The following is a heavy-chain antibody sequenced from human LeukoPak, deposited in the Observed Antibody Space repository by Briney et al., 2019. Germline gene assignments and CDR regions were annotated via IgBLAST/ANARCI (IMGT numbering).Heavy chain of an antibody. CDR3: ARDRGPRTGFMVREAYDY. Sequence: GGTLRLSCAASGFTFSDYWIHWVRQAPGKGLVWVSRINTDGSITNYADSVKGRFSISRDNAKNTLYLQMSSLRAEDTAVYYCARDRGPRTGFMVREAYDYWGQGTLVTVSS. CDR2: INTDGSIT. J-gene: IGHJ4*02. V-gene: IGHV3-74*01. CDR1: GFTFSDYW. D-gene: IGHD3-10*01.